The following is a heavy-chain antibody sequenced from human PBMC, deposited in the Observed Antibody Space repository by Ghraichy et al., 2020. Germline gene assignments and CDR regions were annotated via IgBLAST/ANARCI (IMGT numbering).Heavy chain of an antibody. CDR1: GGSISSYY. CDR2: IYYSGST. CDR3: ARKDYYFDY. V-gene: IGHV4-59*01. D-gene: IGHD3/OR15-3a*01. J-gene: IGHJ4*02. Sequence: SETRSLTCTVSGGSISSYYWSWIRQPPGKGLEWIGYIYYSGSTNYNPSLKSRVTISVDTSKNQFSLKLSSVTAADTAVYYCARKDYYFDYWGQGTLVTVSS.